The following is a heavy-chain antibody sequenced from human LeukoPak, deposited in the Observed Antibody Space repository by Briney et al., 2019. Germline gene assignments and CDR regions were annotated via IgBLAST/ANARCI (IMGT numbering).Heavy chain of an antibody. CDR1: GFTFSSYW. Sequence: GGSLRLSCAASGFTFSSYWMSWVRQAPGKGLEWVANIKPDGSDKYYVDSVKGRFTISRDNAKNSLYLQMNSLRAEDTAMYYCARIIDPGIPRLDYWGRGTLVTVSS. V-gene: IGHV3-7*01. D-gene: IGHD2-2*02. J-gene: IGHJ4*02. CDR3: ARIIDPGIPRLDY. CDR2: IKPDGSDK.